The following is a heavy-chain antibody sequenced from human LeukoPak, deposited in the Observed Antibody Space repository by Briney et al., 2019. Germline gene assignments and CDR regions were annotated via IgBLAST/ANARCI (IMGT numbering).Heavy chain of an antibody. D-gene: IGHD3-10*01. Sequence: PSETLSLTCTVSGGSISSSSYYWSWIRQPPGKGLEWIGEINHSGSTNYNPSLKSQVTISVDTSKNQFSLKLSSVTAADTAVYYCARRVVLLWFGRDFDYWGQGTLVTVSS. CDR2: INHSGST. CDR1: GGSISSSSYY. V-gene: IGHV4-39*07. J-gene: IGHJ4*02. CDR3: ARRVVLLWFGRDFDY.